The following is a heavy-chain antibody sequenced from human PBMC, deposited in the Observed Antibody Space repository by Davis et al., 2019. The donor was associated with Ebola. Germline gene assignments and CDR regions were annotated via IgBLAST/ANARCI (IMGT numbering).Heavy chain of an antibody. CDR2: ISRDGTDK. D-gene: IGHD1-1*01. CDR3: ARAIQRPPTPENAFDI. CDR1: GFTFSAYA. Sequence: PGGSLRLSCAASGFTFSAYAMHWVRQAPGEGLEWMAVISRDGTDKYYADSVRGRFTISRDNSKETLFLQMTSLGPEDTAIYYCARAIQRPPTPENAFDIWGQGTLVTVSS. J-gene: IGHJ3*02. V-gene: IGHV3-30*04.